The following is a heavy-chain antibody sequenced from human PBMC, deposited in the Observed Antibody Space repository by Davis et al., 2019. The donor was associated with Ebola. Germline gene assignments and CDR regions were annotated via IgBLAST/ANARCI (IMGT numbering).Heavy chain of an antibody. D-gene: IGHD3-3*01. Sequence: GESLKISCAASGFTFSSYAMSWVRQAPGKGLEWVSAISGSGGTIYYADSVKGRFTISRDNAKNSLYLQMNSLRAEDTAVYYCARAGRFLEWFVFDPWGQGTLVTVSS. CDR3: ARAGRFLEWFVFDP. CDR1: GFTFSSYA. J-gene: IGHJ5*02. V-gene: IGHV3-23*01. CDR2: ISGSGGTI.